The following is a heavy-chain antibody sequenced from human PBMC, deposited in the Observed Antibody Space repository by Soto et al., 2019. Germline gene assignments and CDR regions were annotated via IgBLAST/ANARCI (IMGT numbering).Heavy chain of an antibody. CDR1: GFTFSSYG. D-gene: IGHD2-15*01. CDR3: AKDRGNIVVVDYYYYGMDV. CDR2: ISYDGSNK. V-gene: IGHV3-30*18. J-gene: IGHJ6*02. Sequence: PGGSLRLSCAASGFTFSSYGMHWVRQAPGKGLEWVAVISYDGSNKYYADSVKGRFTISRDNSKNTLYLQMNSLRAEDTAVYYCAKDRGNIVVVDYYYYGMDVWGQGTTVTVSS.